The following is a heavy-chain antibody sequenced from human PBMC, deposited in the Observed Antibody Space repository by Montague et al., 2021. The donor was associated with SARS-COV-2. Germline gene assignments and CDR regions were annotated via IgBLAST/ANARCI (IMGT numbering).Heavy chain of an antibody. CDR1: GFTFSSYA. CDR3: AKDQVYSGSYFAD. D-gene: IGHD1-26*01. V-gene: IGHV3-23*01. J-gene: IGHJ4*02. Sequence: SLRLSCAASGFTFSSYAMSWVRQAPGKGLEWVSAITGSGGGTYYAGSMKSRFTISKDNSKNMLYLQMNSLRAEDTAVYYCAKDQVYSGSYFADWGQGTLVTVSS. CDR2: ITGSGGGT.